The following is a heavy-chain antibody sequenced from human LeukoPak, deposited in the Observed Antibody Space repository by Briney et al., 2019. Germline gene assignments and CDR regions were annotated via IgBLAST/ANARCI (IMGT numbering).Heavy chain of an antibody. CDR3: AKRYCSGTSCSFFDY. CDR1: GFTFSSYA. V-gene: IGHV3-23*01. J-gene: IGHJ4*02. D-gene: IGHD2-2*01. Sequence: GGSLRLSCAASGFTFSSYAMSWVRQAPGKGLEWVSVISGSDGTTYYADSVKGRFTISRDNSKNTLYLQMNSLRAEDTAVYYCAKRYCSGTSCSFFDYWGQGTLVTVSS. CDR2: ISGSDGTT.